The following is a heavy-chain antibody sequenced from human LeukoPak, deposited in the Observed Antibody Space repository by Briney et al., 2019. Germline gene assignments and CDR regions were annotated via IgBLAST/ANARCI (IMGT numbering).Heavy chain of an antibody. CDR3: ARAGWGSEDY. CDR2: IYYSGST. D-gene: IGHD6-19*01. J-gene: IGHJ4*02. CDR1: GGSISSYY. Sequence: SETLSLTCTVSGGSISSYYWSWIRQPPGKGLEWIGYIYYSGSTNYNPSLKSRVTISVDTSKNQFSLKLSSVTAADTAVYYCARAGWGSEDYWGQGTLVTVSS. V-gene: IGHV4-59*12.